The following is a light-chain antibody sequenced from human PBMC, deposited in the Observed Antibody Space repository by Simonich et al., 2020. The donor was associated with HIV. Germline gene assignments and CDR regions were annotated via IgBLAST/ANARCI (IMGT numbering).Light chain of an antibody. Sequence: DIVMTQSPDSLAVSLGARATIHCKSSQSVLYSSNNKNYLAWYQQKPGQPHKLLIYWASTREAGVPDRFSASGSGTDFTLTISSLQAEDVAIYYCQQYYSTPPTFGQGTKVEIK. J-gene: IGKJ1*01. CDR1: QSVLYSSNNKNY. CDR2: WAS. CDR3: QQYYSTPPT. V-gene: IGKV4-1*01.